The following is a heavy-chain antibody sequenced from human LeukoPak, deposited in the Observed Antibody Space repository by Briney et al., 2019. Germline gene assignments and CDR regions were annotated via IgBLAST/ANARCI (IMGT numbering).Heavy chain of an antibody. Sequence: GGSLRLSCAVSGITLSNYGRSWVRQARGRGVQWVAGISDRGGRTKYADSVKGRLTISRDNRKNTLYLEMNSLRAGDTAVYFCAKRGVVIRVILVGFHKEAYYFDSWGQGALVTVSS. D-gene: IGHD3-22*01. J-gene: IGHJ4*02. CDR1: GITLSNYG. V-gene: IGHV3-23*01. CDR2: ISDRGGRT. CDR3: AKRGVVIRVILVGFHKEAYYFDS.